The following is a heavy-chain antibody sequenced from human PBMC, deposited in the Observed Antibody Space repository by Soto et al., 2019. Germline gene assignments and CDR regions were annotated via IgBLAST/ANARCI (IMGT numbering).Heavy chain of an antibody. D-gene: IGHD3-10*01. J-gene: IGHJ4*02. CDR3: ARDRGWFGEVPFDY. V-gene: IGHV3-74*01. CDR2: INSDGSST. CDR1: GFTFSSYW. Sequence: EVQLVESGGGLVQPGGSLRLSCAASGFTFSSYWMHWVRQAPGKGLVWVSRINSDGSSTSYADSVKGRFTISRDNAKNTVYLQMNSLRAEDTAVYYCARDRGWFGEVPFDYWGQGTLVTVSS.